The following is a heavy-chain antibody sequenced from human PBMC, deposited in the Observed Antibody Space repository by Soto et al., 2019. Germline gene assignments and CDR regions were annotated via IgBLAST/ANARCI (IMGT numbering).Heavy chain of an antibody. CDR3: AREGNDYVWGSYRPTAWFDP. CDR1: GNTFTSYA. V-gene: IGHV1-3*01. Sequence: QVQLVQSGAEVKKPGASVKVSCKASGNTFTSYAMHWVRQAPGQRLEWMGWINAGNGNTKYSQKFQGRVTITRDTSASTAYMELSSLRSEDTAVYYCAREGNDYVWGSYRPTAWFDPWGQGTLVTVSS. D-gene: IGHD3-16*02. CDR2: INAGNGNT. J-gene: IGHJ5*02.